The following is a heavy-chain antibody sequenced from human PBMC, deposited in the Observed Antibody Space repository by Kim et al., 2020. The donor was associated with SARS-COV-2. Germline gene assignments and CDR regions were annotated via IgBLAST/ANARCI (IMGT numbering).Heavy chain of an antibody. D-gene: IGHD2-21*02. CDR1: GGSISSSSYY. CDR2: IYYSGST. Sequence: SETLSLTCTVSGGSISSSSYYWGWIRQPPGKGLEWIGSIYYSGSTYYNPSLKSRVTISVDTSKNQFSLKLSSVTAADTAVYYCIVTGPVTGGGSYWGQGT. CDR3: IVTGPVTGGGSY. J-gene: IGHJ4*02. V-gene: IGHV4-39*01.